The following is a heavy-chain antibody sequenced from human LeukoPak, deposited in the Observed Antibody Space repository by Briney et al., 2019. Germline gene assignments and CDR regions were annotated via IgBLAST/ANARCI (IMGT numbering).Heavy chain of an antibody. CDR1: GFTSSSYA. CDR2: ICTSGDST. J-gene: IGHJ4*02. D-gene: IGHD3-22*01. CDR3: AKNQLGDSSVTCYFDY. Sequence: RGSLRLSCTASGFTSSSYAMSCVRQGPGKGLEWVSAICTSGDSTYYADSVKGRFTISRDNSKNTLYLQMNSLRAEDTALFYCAKNQLGDSSVTCYFDYWGQGNLVTVSS. V-gene: IGHV3-23*01.